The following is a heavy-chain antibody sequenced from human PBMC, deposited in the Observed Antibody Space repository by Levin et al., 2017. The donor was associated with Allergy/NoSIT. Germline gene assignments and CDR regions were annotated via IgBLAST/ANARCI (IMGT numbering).Heavy chain of an antibody. J-gene: IGHJ4*02. D-gene: IGHD5-18*01. CDR2: IYYAGDT. V-gene: IGHV4-38-2*02. CDR3: ARDRNYNYGSFGS. CDR1: GYSISDGHY. Sequence: GSLRLSCAVSGYSISDGHYWGWIRQSPGKGLEWIASIYYAGDTDYNPSLQSRVTISVDTSKNQFSLKLSPVTAADTAVYYCARDRNYNYGSFGSWGQGTLVTVSS.